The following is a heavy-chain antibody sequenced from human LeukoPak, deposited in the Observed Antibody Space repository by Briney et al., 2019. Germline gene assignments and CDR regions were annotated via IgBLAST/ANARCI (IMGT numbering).Heavy chain of an antibody. Sequence: SETLSLTCTVSGGSISSSSYYWGWIRQPPGKGLEWIGSIYYSGSTYYNPSLKSRVTISVDTSKSQFSLKLSSVTAADTAVYYCAREDVGVNAVFDYWGQGTLVTVSS. V-gene: IGHV4-39*07. CDR3: AREDVGVNAVFDY. J-gene: IGHJ4*02. D-gene: IGHD2-21*01. CDR1: GGSISSSSYY. CDR2: IYYSGST.